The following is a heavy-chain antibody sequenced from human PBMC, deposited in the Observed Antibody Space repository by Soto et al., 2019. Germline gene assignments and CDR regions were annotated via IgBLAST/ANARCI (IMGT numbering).Heavy chain of an antibody. CDR2: ILHGGNT. CDR3: ARHLVAAGAYYGY. V-gene: IGHV4-39*01. Sequence: QLQLQESGPGLVKPSETLSLTCTVSGDSVSSSNYYWGWIRHPPGRGLEWIGSILHGGNTYYNPSLKSRVTISVDTSKNQFSLKLSSVAASDTAIYYCARHLVAAGAYYGYWGQGTLVTVSS. J-gene: IGHJ4*02. D-gene: IGHD2-15*01. CDR1: GDSVSSSNYY.